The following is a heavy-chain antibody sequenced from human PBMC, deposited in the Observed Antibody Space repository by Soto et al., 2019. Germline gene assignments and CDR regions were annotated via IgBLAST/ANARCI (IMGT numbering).Heavy chain of an antibody. CDR3: ASRYGQPLLYQGNYYYGMDV. CDR2: INPNSGGT. D-gene: IGHD2-2*02. V-gene: IGHV1-2*02. CDR1: GYTFTGYY. J-gene: IGHJ6*02. Sequence: ASVKVSCKASGYTFTGYYMHWVRQAPGQGLEWMGWINPNSGGTNYAQKFQGRVTMTRDTSISTAYMELSRLGSDDTAVYYCASRYGQPLLYQGNYYYGMDVWGQGTTVTVSS.